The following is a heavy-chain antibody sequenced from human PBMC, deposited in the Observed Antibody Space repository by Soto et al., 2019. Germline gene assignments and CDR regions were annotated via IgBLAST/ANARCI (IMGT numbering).Heavy chain of an antibody. V-gene: IGHV4-59*01. Sequence: QVQLQESGPGLVKPSETLSFTCTVSGGSISSYYWSWIRQPRGKGLEWIGYIYYSGSTNYNPSLKSRVTISVDTSKNQFSLKLSSVTAADTAVYYCARPWGYSFDYWGQGTLVTVSS. CDR1: GGSISSYY. J-gene: IGHJ4*02. CDR3: ARPWGYSFDY. D-gene: IGHD3-22*01. CDR2: IYYSGST.